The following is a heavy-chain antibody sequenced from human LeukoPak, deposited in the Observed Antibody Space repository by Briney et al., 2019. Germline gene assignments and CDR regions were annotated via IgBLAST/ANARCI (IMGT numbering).Heavy chain of an antibody. D-gene: IGHD3-22*01. CDR3: ARGYGYDSSGYYFEW. V-gene: IGHV3-66*01. CDR1: GFTVSSNY. J-gene: IGHJ4*02. Sequence: GGSLRLSYAASGFTVSSNYMSWVRQAPGKGLEWVSVIYSGGSTYYADSVKGRFTISRDNSKNTLYLQMNSLRAEDTAVYYCARGYGYDSSGYYFEWWGQGTLVTVSS. CDR2: IYSGGST.